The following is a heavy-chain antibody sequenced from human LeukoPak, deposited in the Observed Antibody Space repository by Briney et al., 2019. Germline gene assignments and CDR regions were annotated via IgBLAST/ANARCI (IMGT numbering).Heavy chain of an antibody. J-gene: IGHJ4*02. CDR2: IYYSGST. D-gene: IGHD3-22*01. CDR1: GGSIITYY. Sequence: SPSETLSLTCTVSGGSIITYYWGWIRQPPGKGLEWIGSIYYSGSTYYNPSLKSRVTISVDTSKNQFSLKLSSVTAADTAVYYCASRGGYDSSGQIDYWGQGTLVTVSS. CDR3: ASRGGYDSSGQIDY. V-gene: IGHV4-39*07.